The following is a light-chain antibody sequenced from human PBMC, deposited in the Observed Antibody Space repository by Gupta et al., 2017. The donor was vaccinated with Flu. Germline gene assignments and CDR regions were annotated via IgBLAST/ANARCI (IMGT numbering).Light chain of an antibody. J-gene: IGLJ1*01. Sequence: QSALTQPPSVSGSPGQSVNISCTGTSSDIGNYNRVSWYQQPPGTAPKLIIYEVSNRPSGVPDRFSGSKSGNTASLTISGLQAEDEADYYCSSYTSSYTYVFGTGTKLTVL. V-gene: IGLV2-18*02. CDR3: SSYTSSYTYV. CDR1: SSDIGNYNR. CDR2: EVS.